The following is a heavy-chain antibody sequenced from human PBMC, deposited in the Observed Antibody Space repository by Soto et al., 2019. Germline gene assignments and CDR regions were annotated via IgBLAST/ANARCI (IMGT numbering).Heavy chain of an antibody. CDR1: GFTFSSYA. Sequence: EVQLLESGGGLIQPGGSVRLSCAASGFTFSSYAMTWVRQAPGKGLEWVSSISVDGSLYYADSVKGRFTISRDNPKNTLYLHMSSPRAEDTAVYYCAKNYFCDNWGQGTLVTVSS. CDR3: AKNYFCDN. J-gene: IGHJ4*02. V-gene: IGHV3-23*01. CDR2: ISVDGSL.